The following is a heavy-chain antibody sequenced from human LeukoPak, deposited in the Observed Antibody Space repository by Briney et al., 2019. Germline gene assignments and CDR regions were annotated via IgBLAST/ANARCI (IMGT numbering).Heavy chain of an antibody. CDR1: GFTFRTYG. J-gene: IGHJ1*01. V-gene: IGHV3-30*02. CDR2: IRFDGNTE. Sequence: GGSLRLSCVASGFTFRTYGMLWVRQAPGKGLEWVAFIRFDGNTEEYADSVEGRFTVSRDNAKNTLYLQMDTLRPEDTALYYCANGGGYFLHWGQGTLVTVAS. CDR3: ANGGGYFLH. D-gene: IGHD3-16*01.